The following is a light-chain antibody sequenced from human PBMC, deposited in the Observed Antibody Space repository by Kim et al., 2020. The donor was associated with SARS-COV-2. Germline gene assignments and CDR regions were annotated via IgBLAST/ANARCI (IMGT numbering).Light chain of an antibody. CDR1: NIGSKS. CDR2: YDS. CDR3: QVWDSSSDHRV. J-gene: IGLJ3*02. V-gene: IGLV3-21*04. Sequence: APGKTARITCGGKNIGSKSVHWYQQKPGQAPVLVIYYDSDRPSGIPERFSGSNSGNTATLTTSRVEAGDEADYYCQVWDSSSDHRVFGGGTQLTVL.